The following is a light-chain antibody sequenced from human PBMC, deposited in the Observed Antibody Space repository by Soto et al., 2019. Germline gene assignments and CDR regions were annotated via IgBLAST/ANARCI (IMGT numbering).Light chain of an antibody. V-gene: IGKV1-5*03. J-gene: IGKJ1*01. CDR1: QSISSW. CDR3: QQYNSYWT. CDR2: KAS. Sequence: DIQMTQSPSTLSASVGDRVTITCRASQSISSWLAWYQQKPGKAPKLLIYKASSLESGVPSRFSGSGSGTEFTLTISSLQPDYFASSYCQQYNSYWTFGQGTRVEIK.